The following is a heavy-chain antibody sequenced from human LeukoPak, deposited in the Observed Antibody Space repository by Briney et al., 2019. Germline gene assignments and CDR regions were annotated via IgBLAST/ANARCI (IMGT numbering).Heavy chain of an antibody. D-gene: IGHD2/OR15-2a*01. V-gene: IGHV4-59*08. CDR1: GGSISSYY. CDR2: ISDIGSI. J-gene: IGHJ4*02. Sequence: SEALSLTCTVSGGSISSYYWSWIRQPPGKGLEWIAYISDIGSINYNPSLKSRVTISLETSKNQFSLKLSSVTAADTAVYYCAGHHPRNTVDFWGQGTLVTVSS. CDR3: AGHHPRNTVDF.